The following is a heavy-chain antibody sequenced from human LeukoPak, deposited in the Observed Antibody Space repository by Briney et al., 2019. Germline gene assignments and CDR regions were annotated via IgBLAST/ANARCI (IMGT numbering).Heavy chain of an antibody. D-gene: IGHD6-13*01. CDR1: GFTFSTFH. J-gene: IGHJ4*02. Sequence: GGSLRLSCTASGFTFSTFHMHWVRQAPGKGLEWVSGISWNSGSIGYADSVKGRFTISRDNAKNSLYLQMNSLRAEDTALYYCAKVAAAGTFDYWGQGTLVTVSS. CDR2: ISWNSGSI. V-gene: IGHV3-9*01. CDR3: AKVAAAGTFDY.